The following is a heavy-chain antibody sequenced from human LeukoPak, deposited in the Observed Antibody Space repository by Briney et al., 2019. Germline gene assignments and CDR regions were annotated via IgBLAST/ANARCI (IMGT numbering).Heavy chain of an antibody. Sequence: SETLSLTCTVSGVSISSSNSYWGWIRQPPGKGLEWIGSIYYSGNTYYNASLKSQVSISIDMSKNQFSLKLTSVTAADTAVYYCARAQGSYYHYYMDVWGKGTTVTVSS. V-gene: IGHV4-39*01. CDR1: GVSISSSNSY. D-gene: IGHD1-26*01. J-gene: IGHJ6*03. CDR2: IYYSGNT. CDR3: ARAQGSYYHYYMDV.